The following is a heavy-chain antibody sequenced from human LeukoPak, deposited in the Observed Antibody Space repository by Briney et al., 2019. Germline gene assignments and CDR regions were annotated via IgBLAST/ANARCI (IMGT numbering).Heavy chain of an antibody. J-gene: IGHJ3*02. CDR1: GGSISSYS. D-gene: IGHD5-12*01. Sequence: PSETLSLTCIVSGGSISSYSWTWIRQPAGEGLEWIGRIYTSGTTNCEPSLKSRVTMSVDTSKNQFSLKLSSVTAADTAVYYCAGEAGGGYARAFDIWGQGTMVTVSS. CDR2: IYTSGTT. V-gene: IGHV4-4*07. CDR3: AGEAGGGYARAFDI.